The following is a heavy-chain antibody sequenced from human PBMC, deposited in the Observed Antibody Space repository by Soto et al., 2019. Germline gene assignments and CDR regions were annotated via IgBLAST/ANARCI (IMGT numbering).Heavy chain of an antibody. CDR1: GFTFSSYD. CDR3: ARWFGEGYYGMDV. Sequence: EVQLVESGGGLVQPGGSLRLSCAASGFTFSSYDRHWVRQATGKGLEWVSAIGTAGDTYYPGSVKGRFTISRENAKNSLYLQMNSVRAGDTAVYYCARWFGEGYYGMDVWGQGTTVTVSS. V-gene: IGHV3-13*04. CDR2: IGTAGDT. J-gene: IGHJ6*02. D-gene: IGHD3-10*01.